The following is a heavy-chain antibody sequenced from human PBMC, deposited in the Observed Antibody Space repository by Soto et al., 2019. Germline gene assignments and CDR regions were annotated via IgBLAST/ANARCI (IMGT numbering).Heavy chain of an antibody. Sequence: QVQLVESGGGVVQPGRSLRLSCAASGFTFSSYAMHWVRQAPGKGLEWVAVISYDGSNKYYADSVKGRFTISRDNSKNTLYLQMNSLRAEDTAVYYCAREVGEVDGSGNPLVYGMDVWDQGTTVTVSS. J-gene: IGHJ6*02. V-gene: IGHV3-30-3*01. CDR2: ISYDGSNK. CDR1: GFTFSSYA. D-gene: IGHD3-10*01. CDR3: AREVGEVDGSGNPLVYGMDV.